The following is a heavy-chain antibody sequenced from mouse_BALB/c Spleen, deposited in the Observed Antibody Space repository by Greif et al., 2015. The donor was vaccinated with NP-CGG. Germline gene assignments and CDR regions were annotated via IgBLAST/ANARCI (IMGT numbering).Heavy chain of an antibody. CDR2: INPSNGGT. V-gene: IGHV1S16*01. J-gene: IGHJ4*01. CDR3: TIRDYGKFPYAMDY. CDR1: GYTLTSYW. Sequence: QVQLQQSGAELVKPGASVKLSCKASGYTLTSYWMHWVKLRPGQGFEWIGEINPSNGGTNYNEKFKRKATLTVDKSSSTAYMQLSSLTSEDSAVYYCTIRDYGKFPYAMDYWGQGTSVTVSS. D-gene: IGHD2-1*01.